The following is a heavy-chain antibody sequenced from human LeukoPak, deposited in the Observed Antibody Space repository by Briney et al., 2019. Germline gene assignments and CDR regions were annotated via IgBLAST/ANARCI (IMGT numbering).Heavy chain of an antibody. D-gene: IGHD2-2*01. J-gene: IGHJ4*02. CDR2: IWYDGSNE. Sequence: GGSLRLSCAAPGFTFSNYGMHWVRQAPGKGLEWVAVIWYDGSNEYYADSVKGRFTISRDNSKNTLYLQMNSLRAEDTAVYYCARGGRYCSSSSCHLGDYWGQGTLVTVSS. CDR1: GFTFSNYG. CDR3: ARGGRYCSSSSCHLGDY. V-gene: IGHV3-33*01.